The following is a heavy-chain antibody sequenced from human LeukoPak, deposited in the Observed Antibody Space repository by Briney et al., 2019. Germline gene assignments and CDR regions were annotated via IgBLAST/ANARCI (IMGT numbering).Heavy chain of an antibody. V-gene: IGHV1-46*01. CDR2: INPSGGST. D-gene: IGHD4-17*01. CDR1: GYTFTSYY. Sequence: ASVKVSCKASGYTFTSYYMHWVRQAPGQGLEWMGIINPSGGSTSYAQKLQGRVTMTTDTSTSTAYMELRSLRSDDTAVYYCARDNGDYFGYWGQGTLVTVSS. CDR3: ARDNGDYFGY. J-gene: IGHJ4*02.